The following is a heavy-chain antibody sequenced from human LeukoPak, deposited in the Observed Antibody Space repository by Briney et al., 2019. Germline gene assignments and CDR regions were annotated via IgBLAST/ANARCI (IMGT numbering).Heavy chain of an antibody. CDR3: ARGLKGYGSGSSDS. CDR2: IKEDGSEK. Sequence: GGSLRLSCAASGFTFNSYWMTWVRQAPGKGLEWVANIKEDGSEKYCVDSVKGRFTISRDNAKNSLFLQMNTLRAEDTAVYYCARGLKGYGSGSSDSWGRGTLVTVSS. J-gene: IGHJ4*02. V-gene: IGHV3-7*04. D-gene: IGHD3-10*01. CDR1: GFTFNSYW.